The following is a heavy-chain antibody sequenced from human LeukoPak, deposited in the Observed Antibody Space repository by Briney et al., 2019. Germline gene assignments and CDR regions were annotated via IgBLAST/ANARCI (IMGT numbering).Heavy chain of an antibody. D-gene: IGHD3-10*01. CDR3: ARDRHYYGSGSYFGY. CDR1: GFTFSSYG. CDR2: IRYDGSNK. Sequence: GGSLRLSCAASGFTFSSYGMHWVRQAPGKGLEWVAFIRYDGSNKYYADSVKGRFTISRDNSKNTLYLQMNSLRAEDTAVYYCARDRHYYGSGSYFGYWGQGTLVTVSS. V-gene: IGHV3-30*02. J-gene: IGHJ4*02.